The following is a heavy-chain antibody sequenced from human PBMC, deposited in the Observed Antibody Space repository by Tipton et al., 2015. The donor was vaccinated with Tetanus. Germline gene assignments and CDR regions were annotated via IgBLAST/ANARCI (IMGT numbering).Heavy chain of an antibody. J-gene: IGHJ2*01. CDR3: ARAELRRGFSGYLYYDL. V-gene: IGHV4-4*02. D-gene: IGHD5-12*01. CDR2: ISHSGSS. CDR1: GASISSSDW. Sequence: TLSLTCAVSGASISSSDWWSWIRQPPGKGLEWIGDISHSGSSNYNPSLKSRLTISVDTSKNQFSLSLASVTAADTAIYYCARAELRRGFSGYLYYDLWGRGILVTVSS.